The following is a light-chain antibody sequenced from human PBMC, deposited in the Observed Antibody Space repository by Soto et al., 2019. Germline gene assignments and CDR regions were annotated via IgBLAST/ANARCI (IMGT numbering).Light chain of an antibody. Sequence: DIQMTQSPASLSASVGDRVSITCRASQTISSDLNWYQQKPGAAPKLLIYSASTLQSGVPSRFSGSGFWTDYTLTISSLQPADFAVYYCQQTFRTPHTFGQGTKLDIE. J-gene: IGKJ2*01. V-gene: IGKV1-39*01. CDR3: QQTFRTPHT. CDR1: QTISSD. CDR2: SAS.